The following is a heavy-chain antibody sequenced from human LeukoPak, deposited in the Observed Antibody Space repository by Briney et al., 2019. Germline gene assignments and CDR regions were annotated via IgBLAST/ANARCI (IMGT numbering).Heavy chain of an antibody. CDR2: SRNKAKSYTT. CDR3: VRVGSVSGSDYLDY. V-gene: IGHV3-72*01. J-gene: IGHJ4*02. CDR1: GFTFSDHF. D-gene: IGHD6-19*01. Sequence: GGSLRLSCAVSGFTFSDHFLDWVRQAPGKGLEWVGRSRNKAKSYTTEYAASVKGRFTISRDDSKNSLYLQMNSLETEDTAVYYCVRVGSVSGSDYLDYWGQGTLVTVSP.